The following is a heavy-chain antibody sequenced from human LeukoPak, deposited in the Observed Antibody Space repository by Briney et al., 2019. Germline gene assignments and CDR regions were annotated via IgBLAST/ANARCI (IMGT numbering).Heavy chain of an antibody. CDR1: GFTFSSYA. J-gene: IGHJ4*02. D-gene: IGHD3-22*01. CDR3: AREFTYYYDSNGYYYFDY. CDR2: ISGSGGST. Sequence: GGSLRLSCAASGFTFSSYAMSWVRQAPGKGLEWVSAISGSGGSTYYADSVKGRFTISRDNAKNSLYLQMNSLRAEDTAVYYCAREFTYYYDSNGYYYFDYWGQGTLVTVSS. V-gene: IGHV3-23*01.